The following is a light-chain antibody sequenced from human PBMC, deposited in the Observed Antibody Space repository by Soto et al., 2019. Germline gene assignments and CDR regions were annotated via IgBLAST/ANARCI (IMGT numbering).Light chain of an antibody. Sequence: QSALTQPASVSGSPGQSITISCTGTSSDVGGYNYVSWDQHHPGKAPKVIIYEVSNRPSGVSSRFSGSKSGNTASLTISGLQAEDEADYFCSSYTSSSTLVFGGGTKLTVL. CDR3: SSYTSSSTLV. CDR2: EVS. CDR1: SSDVGGYNY. V-gene: IGLV2-14*01. J-gene: IGLJ3*02.